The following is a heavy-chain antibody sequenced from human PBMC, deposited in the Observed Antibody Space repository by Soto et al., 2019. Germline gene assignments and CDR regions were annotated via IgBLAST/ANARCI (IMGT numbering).Heavy chain of an antibody. CDR2: ISAYNGNT. J-gene: IGHJ4*02. Sequence: GASVKVSCKASGYTFTSYGISWVRQAPGQGLEWMGWISAYNGNTNYAQKLQGRVTMTTDTSTSTAYMELRSLRSDDTAVYYCARGPPIAAAGKHFDYWGQGTLVTVSS. CDR1: GYTFTSYG. D-gene: IGHD6-13*01. CDR3: ARGPPIAAAGKHFDY. V-gene: IGHV1-18*01.